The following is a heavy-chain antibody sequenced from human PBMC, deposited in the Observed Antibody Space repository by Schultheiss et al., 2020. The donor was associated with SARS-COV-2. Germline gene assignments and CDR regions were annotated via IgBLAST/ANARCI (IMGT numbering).Heavy chain of an antibody. CDR1: GGTFSSYA. CDR3: ARVSTIFGVVPRGMDV. D-gene: IGHD3-3*01. V-gene: IGHV1-2*02. Sequence: ASVKVSCKASGGTFSSYAISWVRQAPGQGLEWMGWFNPNSGDANYVRRFQGRVTMTRDTSISTAYMELSSPRSEDTAVYYCARVSTIFGVVPRGMDVWGQGTTVTVSS. CDR2: FNPNSGDA. J-gene: IGHJ6*02.